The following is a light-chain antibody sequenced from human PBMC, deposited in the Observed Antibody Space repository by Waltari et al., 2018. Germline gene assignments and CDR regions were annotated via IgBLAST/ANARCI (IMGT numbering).Light chain of an antibody. J-gene: IGLJ3*02. CDR2: EVI. CDR3: CSYAGRNIWV. CDR1: SHHLGFYNL. V-gene: IGLV2-23*02. Sequence: QSALTQPAPVSGSPGQSLPLSCTGTSHHLGFYNLFPWYQQHPGKAPELVVYEVISRPSGVSNRFSGSKSGNTASLTIAGLQAEDEADYYCCSYAGRNIWVFGGGTKLTVL.